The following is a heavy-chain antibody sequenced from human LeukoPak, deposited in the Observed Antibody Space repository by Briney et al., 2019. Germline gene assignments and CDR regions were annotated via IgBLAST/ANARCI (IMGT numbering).Heavy chain of an antibody. D-gene: IGHD3-10*01. J-gene: IGHJ4*02. CDR1: GGTFSSYA. Sequence: ASVKVSCKASGGTFSSYAISWVRQAPGQGLEWMGGIIPIFGTANYAQKFQGRVTITADKSTSTAYMELSSLRSDDTAVYYCARVQYYISGAAYYFDYWGQGTLVTVSS. V-gene: IGHV1-69*06. CDR3: ARVQYYISGAAYYFDY. CDR2: IIPIFGTA.